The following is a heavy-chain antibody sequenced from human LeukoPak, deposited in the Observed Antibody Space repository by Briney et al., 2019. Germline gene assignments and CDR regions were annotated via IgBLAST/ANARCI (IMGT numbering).Heavy chain of an antibody. Sequence: GVLRLSCGASGFMFSNNWMSWVRQAPGKGLEWMANTKPDGSNEYYADSVKGRFTISRDNAKNSLYLHMNSLRVEDTAIYYCVININWSFGSWGQGDVVIVSS. CDR3: VININWSFGS. J-gene: IGHJ4*02. V-gene: IGHV3-7*01. CDR1: GFMFSNNW. CDR2: TKPDGSNE. D-gene: IGHD1-1*01.